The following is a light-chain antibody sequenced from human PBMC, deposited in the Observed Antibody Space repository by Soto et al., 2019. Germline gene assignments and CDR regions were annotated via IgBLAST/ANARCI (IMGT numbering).Light chain of an antibody. J-gene: IGLJ2*01. CDR1: SSNIGSNY. CDR2: RNN. CDR3: AAWDDSLSGVV. Sequence: QSVLTQPPSASGTPGQRVTISCSGSSSNIGSNYVYWYQQLPGTAPKLLIYRNNQRPSGVPDRFSGSTSGTSASLAISGLRSDDEADYYCAAWDDSLSGVVFGGGTKVTVL. V-gene: IGLV1-47*01.